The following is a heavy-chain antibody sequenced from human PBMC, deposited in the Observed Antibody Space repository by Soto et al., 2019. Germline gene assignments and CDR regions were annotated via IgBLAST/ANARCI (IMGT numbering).Heavy chain of an antibody. D-gene: IGHD6-6*01. CDR3: ARGSSIAGLYYGMDV. CDR1: GGSISSGGYY. CDR2: NYYSGIT. V-gene: IGHV4-31*03. J-gene: IGHJ6*02. Sequence: QVQLQESGPGLVKPSQTLSLTCTVSGGSISSGGYYWTWIRQHPGKGREWIGYNYYSGITYYNPYHKSRVNISLDTSKNQFSLKRSSVTAGDTAVYYCARGSSIAGLYYGMDVWGQGTTVTVSS.